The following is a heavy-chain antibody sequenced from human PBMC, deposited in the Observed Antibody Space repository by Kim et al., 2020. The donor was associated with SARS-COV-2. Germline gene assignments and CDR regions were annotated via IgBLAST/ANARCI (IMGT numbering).Heavy chain of an antibody. CDR3: VCRYGGLSSNDY. CDR2: MNPNSGNT. J-gene: IGHJ4*02. D-gene: IGHD1-20*01. V-gene: IGHV1-8*01. CDR1: GYTFTSYD. Sequence: ASVKVSCKASGYTFTSYDINWVRQATGQGLEWMGWMNPNSGNTGYAQKLQGRFTMTRNTSIHTAYMELSSLRSDDTPVYYCVCRYGGLSSNDYWGQETLVTVSS.